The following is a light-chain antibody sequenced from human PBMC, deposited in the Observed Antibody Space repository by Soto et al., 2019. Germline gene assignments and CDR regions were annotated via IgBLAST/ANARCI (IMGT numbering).Light chain of an antibody. CDR3: CSYTSSSTPWF. V-gene: IGLV2-14*03. J-gene: IGLJ1*01. CDR2: DVS. Sequence: QSVLTQPASVSGSPGQSITISCTGTSSEGGGYNYVSWYQQHPGKAPKLIIYDVSDRPSGISSRFSASKSGNTASLTISGLQAEDEGDYYCCSYTSSSTPWFFGTGTKVTVL. CDR1: SSEGGGYNY.